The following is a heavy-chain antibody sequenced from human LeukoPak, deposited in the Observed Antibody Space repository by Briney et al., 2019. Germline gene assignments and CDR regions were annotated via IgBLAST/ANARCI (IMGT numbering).Heavy chain of an antibody. D-gene: IGHD3-10*01. Sequence: SQTLSLTCTVSGGFISSGNYYWSWIRQPAGKGLEWIGRISTTGSTNYDPSLKSRVIISIDTSKNQFSLRLSSATAADTAIYYCASHQYGSGSYYHDYWGQGALVTVSS. CDR3: ASHQYGSGSYYHDY. CDR1: GGFISSGNYY. V-gene: IGHV4-61*02. CDR2: ISTTGST. J-gene: IGHJ4*02.